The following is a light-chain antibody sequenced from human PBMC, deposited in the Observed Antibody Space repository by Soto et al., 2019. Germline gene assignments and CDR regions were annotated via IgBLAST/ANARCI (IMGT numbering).Light chain of an antibody. V-gene: IGKV3-20*01. CDR2: NAS. J-gene: IGKJ1*01. CDR1: QSVRTTY. CDR3: QEYSSSQGWT. Sequence: EIVLTQSPGTLSLSPGDRATLSCRASQSVRTTYLAWYQQKPGQAPRLLIYNASNRTTGIPDRFSGSESGTDFALSIVRLEPAYFAVYFCQEYSSSQGWTFGQGTKVESK.